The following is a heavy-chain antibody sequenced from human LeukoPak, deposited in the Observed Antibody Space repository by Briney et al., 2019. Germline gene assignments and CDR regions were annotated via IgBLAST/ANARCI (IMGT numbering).Heavy chain of an antibody. V-gene: IGHV3-7*03. CDR1: GFTFSSYW. D-gene: IGHD3-3*01. CDR3: ARDAAYHDFWSGYSSGNYYGMDV. Sequence: GGSLRLSCAVSGFTFSSYWMHWVRQAPGKGLEWVANIKEDGSEKYYVDSVKGRFTISRDNAKNSLYLQMNSLRAEDTAVYHCARDAAYHDFWSGYSSGNYYGMDVWGQGTTVTVSS. CDR2: IKEDGSEK. J-gene: IGHJ6*02.